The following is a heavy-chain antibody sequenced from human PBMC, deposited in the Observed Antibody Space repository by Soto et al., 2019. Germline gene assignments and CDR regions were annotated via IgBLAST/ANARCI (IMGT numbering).Heavy chain of an antibody. CDR2: ISSSSSYI. V-gene: IGHV3-21*05. J-gene: IGHJ4*02. CDR1: GFTFSSYS. CDR3: ARGGLRAAAGIPPDY. D-gene: IGHD6-13*01. Sequence: EVQLVESGGGLVQPGGSLRLSCAASGFTFSSYSMNWVRQAPGKGLEWVSYISSSSSYIYYADSVKGRFTISRDNAKNSLYLQMNSLRAEDTAVYYCARGGLRAAAGIPPDYWGQGTLVTVSS.